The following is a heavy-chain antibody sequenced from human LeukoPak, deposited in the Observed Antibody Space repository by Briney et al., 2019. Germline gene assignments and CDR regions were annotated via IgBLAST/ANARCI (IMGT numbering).Heavy chain of an antibody. V-gene: IGHV3-21*01. CDR1: GFTFSSYS. J-gene: IGHJ4*02. CDR3: AMSSSWDGYFDY. Sequence: GGPLRLSCAASGFTFSSYSMNWVRQAPGKGLEWVSSIISSSSYIYYADSVKGRFTISRDNAKNSLYLHMNSLRAEDTAVYYCAMSSSWDGYFDYWGQGTLVTVSS. CDR2: IISSSSYI. D-gene: IGHD6-13*01.